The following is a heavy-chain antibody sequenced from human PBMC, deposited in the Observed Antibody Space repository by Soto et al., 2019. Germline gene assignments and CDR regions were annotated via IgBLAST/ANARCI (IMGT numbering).Heavy chain of an antibody. J-gene: IGHJ6*02. V-gene: IGHV1-8*01. CDR1: GYTFTSYD. CDR3: ARGGNRIRRRDGYNYNYYYYVLDV. D-gene: IGHD5-12*01. CDR2: MNPNSGNT. Sequence: ASVKVSCKASGYTFTSYDINWVRQATGQGLEWMGWMNPNSGNTGYAQKFQGRVTMTRNTSISTAYMELSSLRSEDTAVYYCARGGNRIRRRDGYNYNYYYYVLDVWGQGTTVTVSS.